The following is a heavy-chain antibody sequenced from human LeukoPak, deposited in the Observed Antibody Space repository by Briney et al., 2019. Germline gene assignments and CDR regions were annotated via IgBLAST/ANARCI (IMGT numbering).Heavy chain of an antibody. CDR2: IYPGDSDT. CDR1: GYSFSNYW. Sequence: GESLKISCKGSGYSFSNYWIGWVRQMPGKGLEWMGIIYPGDSDTRYSPSFQGQVTISADKSISTAYLQWSSLKASDTAMYYCARTANNRVFDYWAREPWSPSPQ. CDR3: ARTANNRVFDY. D-gene: IGHD1-14*01. J-gene: IGHJ4*02. V-gene: IGHV5-51*01.